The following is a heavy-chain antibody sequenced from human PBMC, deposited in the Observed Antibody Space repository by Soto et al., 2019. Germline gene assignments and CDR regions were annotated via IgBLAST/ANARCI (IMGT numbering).Heavy chain of an antibody. Sequence: EVQLVESGGGLVQPGGSLRLSCAASGFTFSSYWMSWVRQAPGKGLEWVANIKQDESEKYYVDSVKGRFTISRDNAKNSLYLQMNSLRAEDTAVYYCARIIRGLTIRSPHLDYWGRGTLLTVSS. CDR3: ARIIRGLTIRSPHLDY. J-gene: IGHJ4*02. V-gene: IGHV3-7*03. CDR2: IKQDESEK. D-gene: IGHD3-10*01. CDR1: GFTFSSYW.